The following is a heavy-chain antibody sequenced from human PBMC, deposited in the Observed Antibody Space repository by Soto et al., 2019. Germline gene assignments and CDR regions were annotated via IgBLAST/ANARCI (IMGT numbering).Heavy chain of an antibody. D-gene: IGHD3-3*01. J-gene: IGHJ6*02. V-gene: IGHV3-11*06. Sequence: GGSLRLSCAASGFTFSDYYMSWIRQAPGKGLEWVSYISSSSSYTNYADSVKGRFTISRDNAKNSLYLQMNSLRAEDTAVYYCASDHHKYYFWSGYDYYGMDVCGQGTTVTVSS. CDR3: ASDHHKYYFWSGYDYYGMDV. CDR2: ISSSSSYT. CDR1: GFTFSDYY.